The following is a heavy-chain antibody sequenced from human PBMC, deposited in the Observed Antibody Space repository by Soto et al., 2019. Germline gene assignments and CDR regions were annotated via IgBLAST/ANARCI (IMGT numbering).Heavy chain of an antibody. Sequence: ASVKVSCKASGYTFINFDISWVRQATGQGLEWMGWMNPGSGKTGYANKFQGRVTMTRDASTGTAHLELSSLTSEDTAVYYCARMASAGTLNWFNPWGQGTLVTVSS. V-gene: IGHV1-8*02. CDR3: ARMASAGTLNWFNP. CDR1: GYTFINFD. D-gene: IGHD6-13*01. J-gene: IGHJ5*02. CDR2: MNPGSGKT.